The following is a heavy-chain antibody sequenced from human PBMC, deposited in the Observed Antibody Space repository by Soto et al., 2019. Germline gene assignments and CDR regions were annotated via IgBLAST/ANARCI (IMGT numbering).Heavy chain of an antibody. V-gene: IGHV3-7*03. CDR1: GFKFSNYW. Sequence: RGSLRLSCAASGFKFSNYWMSWVRQAPGKGLEWVGNIKHDTSEAHYADSVKGRFTITRDNIKNFLFLQMNGLRADDTASYYCARDGLLFSGPYRPSRFDYWGLGTLVTVSS. J-gene: IGHJ4*02. D-gene: IGHD3-16*02. CDR3: ARDGLLFSGPYRPSRFDY. CDR2: IKHDTSEA.